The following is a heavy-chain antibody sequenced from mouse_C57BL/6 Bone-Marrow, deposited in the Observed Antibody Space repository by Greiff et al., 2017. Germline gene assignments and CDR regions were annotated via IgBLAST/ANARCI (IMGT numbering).Heavy chain of an antibody. CDR1: GFSLTSYG. V-gene: IGHV2-2*01. CDR2: IWSGGST. CDR3: SRGGLRRTWFAY. Sequence: QVQLKQSGPGLVQPSQSLSITCTVSGFSLTSYGVHWVRQSPGKGLEWLGVIWSGGSTDYNAAFISRLSISKDKSKSQVFFKMNSLQADDTAIYYCSRGGLRRTWFAYWGQGTLVTVSA. D-gene: IGHD2-4*01. J-gene: IGHJ3*01.